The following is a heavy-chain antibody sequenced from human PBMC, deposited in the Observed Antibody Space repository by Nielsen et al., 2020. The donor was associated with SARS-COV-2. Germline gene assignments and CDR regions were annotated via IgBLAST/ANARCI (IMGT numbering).Heavy chain of an antibody. CDR2: IHYTGNT. D-gene: IGHD6-19*01. J-gene: IGHJ4*02. CDR3: ARQSRWLANFDY. CDR1: GGSMSNSNYY. V-gene: IGHV4-39*01. Sequence: SETLSLTCTVSGGSMSNSNYYWGWIRQPPGRGLEWIGGIHYTGNTYYNPSLTSRATISVDTSKKQFSLRLSSVTAADTAVYYCARQSRWLANFDYWGQGTLVTVSS.